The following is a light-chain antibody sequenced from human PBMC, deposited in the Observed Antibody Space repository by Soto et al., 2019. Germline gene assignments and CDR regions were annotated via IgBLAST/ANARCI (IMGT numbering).Light chain of an antibody. CDR2: EVS. CDR3: SSYAGSNLVV. Sequence: QSVLTQPPSASGSPGQSVTMSCTGTSSDVGGCNYVSWYQQHPGKAPKLMIYEVSKRPSGVPDRFSGSKSGNTASLTVSGLRAEDEADYYCSSYAGSNLVVVGGGSKLT. J-gene: IGLJ2*01. CDR1: SSDVGGCNY. V-gene: IGLV2-8*01.